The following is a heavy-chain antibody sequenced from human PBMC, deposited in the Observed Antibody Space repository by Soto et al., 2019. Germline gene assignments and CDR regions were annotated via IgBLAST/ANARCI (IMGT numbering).Heavy chain of an antibody. J-gene: IGHJ4*02. CDR1: GLTFSSYA. D-gene: IGHD2-2*01. CDR3: ANSAQLTLKGYFDY. V-gene: IGHV3-23*01. CDR2: ISGSGGST. Sequence: GGSLRLSCAASGLTFSSYAMSWVRQAPGKGLEWVSAISGSGGSTYYADSVKGRFTISRDNSKNTLYLQMNSLRAEDTAVYYCANSAQLTLKGYFDYWGQGTLVTVSS.